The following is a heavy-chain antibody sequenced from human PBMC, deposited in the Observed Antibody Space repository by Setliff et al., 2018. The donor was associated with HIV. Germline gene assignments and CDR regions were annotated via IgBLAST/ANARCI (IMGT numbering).Heavy chain of an antibody. Sequence: ASVKVSCKASGYSFINYGISWVRQAPGQGPEWMGWISAYTGHTDYAPRLLGRVTMTTDTSTSTAYMELRSLTSDDTAVYYCARAPNSPYYSNVWYADHWGQGTLVTVSS. D-gene: IGHD3-22*01. CDR2: ISAYTGHT. J-gene: IGHJ5*02. CDR1: GYSFINYG. V-gene: IGHV1-18*01. CDR3: ARAPNSPYYSNVWYADH.